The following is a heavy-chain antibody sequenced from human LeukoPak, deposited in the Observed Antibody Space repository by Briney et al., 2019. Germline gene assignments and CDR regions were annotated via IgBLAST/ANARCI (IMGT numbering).Heavy chain of an antibody. J-gene: IGHJ4*02. CDR3: ARGIVVVPAAIEYYFDY. CDR2: IIPIFGTA. V-gene: IGHV1-69*13. Sequence: SVKVSCKASGGTFSSYAISWVRQAPGQGLEWMGGIIPIFGTANYAQKFQGRVTITADESTSTAYMELSSLRSEDTAVYYCARGIVVVPAAIEYYFDYWSQGTLVTVSS. D-gene: IGHD2-2*01. CDR1: GGTFSSYA.